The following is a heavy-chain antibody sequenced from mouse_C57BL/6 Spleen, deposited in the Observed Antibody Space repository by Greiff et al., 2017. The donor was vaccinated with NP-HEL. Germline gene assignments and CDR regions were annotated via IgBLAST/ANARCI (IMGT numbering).Heavy chain of an antibody. J-gene: IGHJ1*03. CDR2: IHPNSGST. Sequence: QVHVKQPGAELVKPGASVKLSCKASGYTFTSYWMHWVKQRPGQGLEWIGMIHPNSGSTNYNEKFKSKATLTVDKSSSTAYMQLSSLTSEDSAVYYCAPYYYGSSWYFDVWGTGTTVTVSS. D-gene: IGHD1-1*01. CDR3: APYYYGSSWYFDV. CDR1: GYTFTSYW. V-gene: IGHV1-64*01.